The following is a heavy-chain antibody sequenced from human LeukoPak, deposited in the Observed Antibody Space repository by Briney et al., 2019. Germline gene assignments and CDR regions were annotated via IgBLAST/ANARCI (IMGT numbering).Heavy chain of an antibody. CDR1: GFTFDDYA. D-gene: IGHD3-10*01. V-gene: IGHV3-9*01. CDR3: AKEPLKTYYYGSGSPNDAFDI. Sequence: GGSLRLSCAASGFTFDDYAMHWVRQAPGKGLEWVSGISWNSGSIGYADSVKGRFTISRDNAKNSLYLQMNSLRAEDTALYYCAKEPLKTYYYGSGSPNDAFDIWGQGTMVTVSS. CDR2: ISWNSGSI. J-gene: IGHJ3*02.